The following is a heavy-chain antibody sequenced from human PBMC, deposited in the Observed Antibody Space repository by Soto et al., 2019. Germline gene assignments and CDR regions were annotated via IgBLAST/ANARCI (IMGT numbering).Heavy chain of an antibody. CDR3: ARHGFGPLHGLVDV. CDR1: GGSITNYY. Sequence: QVQLQESGPGLVKHSETLSLTCTVSGGSITNYYCSWFRQPPGKGLEWIGYINYDGYSAYNLSLKMRVTLSMDASKTQFSLLLESVTATDTAVYYCARHGFGPLHGLVDVWGPGTTVIVSS. V-gene: IGHV4-59*08. CDR2: INYDGYS. J-gene: IGHJ6*02. D-gene: IGHD3-10*01.